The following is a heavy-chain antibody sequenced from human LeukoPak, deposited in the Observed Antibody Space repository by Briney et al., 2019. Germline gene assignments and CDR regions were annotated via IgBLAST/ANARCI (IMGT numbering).Heavy chain of an antibody. CDR1: GFTFSATA. V-gene: IGHV3-23*01. CDR3: AKGRTVGASYWYFDL. Sequence: GGSLRLSCAASGFTFSATAMGWVRQAPGKGLEWLSVISGSGDNTVMSGSGENTYYADSVKGRFTISRDSSKNTLFLHMNTLRAEDTAIYYCAKGRTVGASYWYFDLWGRGTLVTVSS. J-gene: IGHJ2*01. CDR2: ISGSGDNTVMSGSGENT. D-gene: IGHD1-26*01.